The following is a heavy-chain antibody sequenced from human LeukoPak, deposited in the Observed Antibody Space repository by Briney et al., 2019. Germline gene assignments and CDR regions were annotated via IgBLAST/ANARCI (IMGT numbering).Heavy chain of an antibody. Sequence: KPSETLSLTCTVYGGSFSGYYWSWIRQPPGKGLEWIGEINHSGSTNYNPPLKSRATITVDTSKNHFSLKLSSVNAADTAVYFCARGPLVRYGDYVVWVYWGQGTLVTVSS. V-gene: IGHV4-34*01. J-gene: IGHJ4*02. D-gene: IGHD4-17*01. CDR3: ARGPLVRYGDYVVWVY. CDR2: INHSGST. CDR1: GGSFSGYY.